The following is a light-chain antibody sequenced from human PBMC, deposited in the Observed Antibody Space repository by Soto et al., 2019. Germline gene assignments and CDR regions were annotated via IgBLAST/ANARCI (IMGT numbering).Light chain of an antibody. Sequence: DIQMPQSPSTLSASVGDRVTITCRASQSISSRLAWYQQKPGKAPKLLIYDGSSLESGVPPSFRGSGSGTEFTLTISSLQPDDFATYYCQQYNSYWTFGQGTKGEI. CDR2: DGS. CDR1: QSISSR. CDR3: QQYNSYWT. V-gene: IGKV1-5*01. J-gene: IGKJ1*01.